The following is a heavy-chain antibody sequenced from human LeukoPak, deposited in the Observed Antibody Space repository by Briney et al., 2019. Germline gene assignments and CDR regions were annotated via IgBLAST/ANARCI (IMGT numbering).Heavy chain of an antibody. D-gene: IGHD3-22*01. CDR3: TSDNYDSSGYYLDY. CDR1: GFTFGDYA. V-gene: IGHV3-49*04. CDR2: IRSKAYGGTT. Sequence: GGSLRLSCTASGFTFGDYAMSWVRQAPGKGLEWVGFIRSKAYGGTTEYAASVKGRFTISRDDSKSIAYLQMNSLKTEDTAVYYCTSDNYDSSGYYLDYWGQGTLVTVSS. J-gene: IGHJ4*02.